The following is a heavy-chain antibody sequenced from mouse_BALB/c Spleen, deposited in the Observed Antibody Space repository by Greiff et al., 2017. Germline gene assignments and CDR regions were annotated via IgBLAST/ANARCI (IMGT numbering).Heavy chain of an antibody. J-gene: IGHJ4*01. CDR1: GYTFTSYV. CDR3: ARFALGTAMDY. CDR2: INPYNDGT. V-gene: IGHV1-14*01. Sequence: EVKLVESGPELVKPGASVKMSCKASGYTFTSYVMHWVKQKPGQGLEWIGYINPYNDGTKYNEKFKGKATLTSDKSSSTAYMELSSLTSEDSAVYYCARFALGTAMDYWGQGTSVTVSS. D-gene: IGHD2-14*01.